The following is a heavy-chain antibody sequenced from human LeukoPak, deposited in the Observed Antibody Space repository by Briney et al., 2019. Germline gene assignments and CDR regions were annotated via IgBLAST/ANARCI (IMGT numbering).Heavy chain of an antibody. D-gene: IGHD2-2*02. CDR2: INHSGST. V-gene: IGHV4-34*01. Sequence: PSETLSLTCAVYGGSFSGYYWSWIRQPPGKGLEWIGEINHSGSTNYNPSLKSRVTMSVDTSKNQFSLKLSSVTAADTAVYYCARERDIVVVPAAIPYYYYGMDVWGQGTTVTVSS. J-gene: IGHJ6*02. CDR3: ARERDIVVVPAAIPYYYYGMDV. CDR1: GGSFSGYY.